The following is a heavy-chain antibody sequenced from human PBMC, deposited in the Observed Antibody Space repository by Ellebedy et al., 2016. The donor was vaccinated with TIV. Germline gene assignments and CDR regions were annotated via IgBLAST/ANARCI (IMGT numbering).Heavy chain of an antibody. J-gene: IGHJ4*02. Sequence: GGSLRLSXAASGFIFSSYAMHWVRQAPGKGLEWVAVISYDGSNKYYADSVKGRFTISRDNSKNTLYLQMNSLRAEDTAVYYCARTTMLRGVIISPIILFDYWGQGTLVTVSS. D-gene: IGHD3-10*01. CDR2: ISYDGSNK. CDR1: GFIFSSYA. V-gene: IGHV3-30-3*01. CDR3: ARTTMLRGVIISPIILFDY.